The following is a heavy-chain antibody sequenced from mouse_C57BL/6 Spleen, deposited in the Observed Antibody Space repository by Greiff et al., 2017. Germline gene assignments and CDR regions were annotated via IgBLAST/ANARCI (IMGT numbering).Heavy chain of an antibody. CDR1: GFNIKDYY. J-gene: IGHJ2*01. D-gene: IGHD1-1*01. CDR2: IDPEDGET. Sequence: VQLQQSGAELVKPGASVKLSCTASGFNIKDYYMHWVKQRTEQGLEWIGRIDPEDGETNYAPKFQGKATITADPSSNTAYLQLSSLTSEDTAVYYCASSIYGSSPFDYWGQGTTLTVSS. V-gene: IGHV14-2*01. CDR3: ASSIYGSSPFDY.